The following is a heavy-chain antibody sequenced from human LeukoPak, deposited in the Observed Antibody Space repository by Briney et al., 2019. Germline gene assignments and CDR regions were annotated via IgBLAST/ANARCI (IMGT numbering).Heavy chain of an antibody. J-gene: IGHJ3*02. Sequence: ASVKVSCKASGYTFTSYYMHWVRQAPGQGLEWMGIINPSGGSTSYAQKFQGRVTMTRDTSTSTVYMELSSLRSEDTAVYYCARVSSDCSSTSCYVYDAFDIWGQGTKVAVSS. D-gene: IGHD2-2*01. CDR2: INPSGGST. CDR3: ARVSSDCSSTSCYVYDAFDI. V-gene: IGHV1-46*01. CDR1: GYTFTSYY.